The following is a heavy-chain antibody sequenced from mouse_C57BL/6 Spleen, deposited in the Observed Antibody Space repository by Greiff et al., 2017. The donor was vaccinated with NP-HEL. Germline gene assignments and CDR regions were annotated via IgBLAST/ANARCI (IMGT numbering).Heavy chain of an antibody. D-gene: IGHD1-1*01. CDR2: IDPSDSYT. V-gene: IGHV1-59*01. Sequence: QVQLQQPGAELVRPGTSVKLSCKASGYTFTSYWMHWVKQRPGQGLEWIGVIDPSDSYTNYNQKFKGKATLTVDTSSSTAYMQLSSLTSEDSAVYYCARPITTVVATGRAMDYWGQGTSVTVSS. CDR1: GYTFTSYW. CDR3: ARPITTVVATGRAMDY. J-gene: IGHJ4*01.